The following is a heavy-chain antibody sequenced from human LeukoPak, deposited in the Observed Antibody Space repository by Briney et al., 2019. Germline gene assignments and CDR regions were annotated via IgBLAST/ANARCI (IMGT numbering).Heavy chain of an antibody. CDR1: GDSISSGDYY. J-gene: IGHJ4*02. D-gene: IGHD5-12*01. V-gene: IGHV4-61*02. CDR3: ARDQSGYGTTFDY. Sequence: ASQTLSLTCTVSGDSISSGDYYWSWIRQPAGKGLEWIGRIYTSGSTNYNPSLKSRVTMSVDTSKNQFSLKLSSVTAADTAVYYCARDQSGYGTTFDYWGQGTLVTVSS. CDR2: IYTSGST.